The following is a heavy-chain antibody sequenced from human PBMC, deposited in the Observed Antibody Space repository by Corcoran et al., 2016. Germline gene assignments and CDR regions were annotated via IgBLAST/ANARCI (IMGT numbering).Heavy chain of an antibody. V-gene: IGHV2-5*01. CDR2: IYWNDDK. Sequence: QITLKESGPTLVKPTQTLTLTCTFSGFSLSTSGVGVGWIRQPPGKALEWLALIYWNDDKRYSPSLKSRLTITKDTSKNQVVLTMTNMDPVDTATYYCAHRSKTSAVAGILPADWGQGTLVTVSS. CDR1: GFSLSTSGVG. CDR3: AHRSKTSAVAGILPAD. D-gene: IGHD6-19*01. J-gene: IGHJ4*02.